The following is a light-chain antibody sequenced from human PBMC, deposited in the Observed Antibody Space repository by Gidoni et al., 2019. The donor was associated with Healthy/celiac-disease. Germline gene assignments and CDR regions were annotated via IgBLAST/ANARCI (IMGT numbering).Light chain of an antibody. J-gene: IGKJ2*01. CDR3: QQYNNWPGYT. V-gene: IGKV3-15*01. CDR1: QSVSSN. CDR2: GAS. Sequence: ERVMTQSPATLSVSPGERATLSCRARQSVSSNLAWYQQKPGQAPRLLIYGASTRATGIPARFSGSGSGTEFTLTISSLQSEDFAVYYCQQYNNWPGYTFGQGTKLEIK.